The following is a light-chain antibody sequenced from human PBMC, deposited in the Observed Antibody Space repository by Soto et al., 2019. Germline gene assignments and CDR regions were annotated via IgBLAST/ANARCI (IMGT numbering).Light chain of an antibody. V-gene: IGLV2-14*01. CDR3: CSYTTSNTYV. CDR2: EVN. J-gene: IGLJ1*01. Sequence: QSALTQPASVSGSPGQSITFSCTGSSSDIGVYNYVSWYQQRPGEAPKLMIFEVNNRPSGVSNRFSGSKSGNTASLTISGLQAEDEADYYCCSYTTSNTYVFGTGTKLTVL. CDR1: SSDIGVYNY.